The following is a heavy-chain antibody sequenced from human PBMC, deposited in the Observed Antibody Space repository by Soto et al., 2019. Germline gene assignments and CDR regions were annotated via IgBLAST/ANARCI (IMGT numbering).Heavy chain of an antibody. CDR2: IYPRDSDT. D-gene: IGHD5-18*01. CDR1: GYSFPTSW. V-gene: IGHV5-51*01. CDR3: ARHPVDAGVP. J-gene: IGHJ5*02. Sequence: GESLKISCKTSGYSFPTSWIGWVRQMPGKGLEWMGIIYPRDSDTRYNPSFQGQVTISVDKSISTAYLQWSSLKASDTAMYYCARHPVDAGVPWGQGTLVTVSS.